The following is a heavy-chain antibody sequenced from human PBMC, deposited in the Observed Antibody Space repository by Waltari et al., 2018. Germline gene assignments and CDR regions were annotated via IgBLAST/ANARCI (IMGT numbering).Heavy chain of an antibody. CDR1: VGSIRTHL. D-gene: IGHD2-15*01. Sequence: QVQLQESGPGLAKPSETLSLTCTVSVGSIRTHLLTWTRLPPGKGLELSGYIYHTGTTNTNPSLKSRVAISLDTSKNQFSLKLPSLTAADTAVYYCTREAGYCSGGSCYFSGDNAFDIWGQGATVTVSS. V-gene: IGHV4-59*11. J-gene: IGHJ3*02. CDR2: IYHTGTT. CDR3: TREAGYCSGGSCYFSGDNAFDI.